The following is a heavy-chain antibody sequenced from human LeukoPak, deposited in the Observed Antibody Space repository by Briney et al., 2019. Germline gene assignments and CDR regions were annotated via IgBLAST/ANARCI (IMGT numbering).Heavy chain of an antibody. D-gene: IGHD6-13*01. CDR2: IYYSGST. CDR1: GGSISSSSYY. J-gene: IGHJ5*02. Sequence: SETLSLTCTVSGGSISSSSYYWGWIRQPPGKGLEWIGSIYYSGSTYYNPSLKSRVTISVDTSKNQFSLKLSSVTAADTAVYYCAREGDFRSSSWYVNWFDPWGQGTLVTVSS. CDR3: AREGDFRSSSWYVNWFDP. V-gene: IGHV4-39*07.